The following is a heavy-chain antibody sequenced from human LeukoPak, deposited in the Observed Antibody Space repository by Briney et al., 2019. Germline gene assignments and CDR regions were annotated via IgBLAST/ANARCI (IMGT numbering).Heavy chain of an antibody. J-gene: IGHJ4*02. Sequence: GASVKVSCKASGGTFSSYAISWVRQAPGQGLEWMGRIIPILGIANYAQKFQGRVTITADKSTSTAYMELSSLRSEDTAVYYCAARFQRGDYPRGYSDFDYWGQGTLVTVSS. CDR1: GGTFSSYA. CDR2: IIPILGIA. V-gene: IGHV1-69*04. D-gene: IGHD4-17*01. CDR3: AARFQRGDYPRGYSDFDY.